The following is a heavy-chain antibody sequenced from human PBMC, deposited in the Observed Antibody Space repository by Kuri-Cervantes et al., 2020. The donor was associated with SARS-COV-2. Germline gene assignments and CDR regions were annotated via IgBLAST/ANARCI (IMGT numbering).Heavy chain of an antibody. J-gene: IGHJ5*02. CDR3: ARAGYYYDSSGYYYSLDP. Sequence: SETLSLTCAVYGGSFNNYYWNWIRQPPGKGLEWIGEINHTGSTNYNPSLKSRVTMSVDTSKNQFSLKLSSATPEDTAVYYCARAGYYYDSSGYYYSLDPWGQGTLVTVSS. CDR1: GGSFNNYY. CDR2: INHTGST. V-gene: IGHV4-34*01. D-gene: IGHD3-22*01.